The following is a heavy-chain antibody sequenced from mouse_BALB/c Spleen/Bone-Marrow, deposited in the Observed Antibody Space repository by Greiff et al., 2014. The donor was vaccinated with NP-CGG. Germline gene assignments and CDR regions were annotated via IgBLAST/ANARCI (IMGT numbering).Heavy chain of an antibody. CDR3: VRDGDYRYACFTY. D-gene: IGHD2-14*01. J-gene: IGHJ3*01. CDR1: GFSFSDYY. CDR2: ISDGGTFT. V-gene: IGHV5-4*02. Sequence: VQLKESGGGLVKPGGSLKLSCAASGFSFSDYYIYWGRQTPGKRLEWGATISDGGTFTDYPDTVKGRFTISRDNAKNNLYLQMNGLKSEDTAMYYCVRDGDYRYACFTYWGQGTLVTVSA.